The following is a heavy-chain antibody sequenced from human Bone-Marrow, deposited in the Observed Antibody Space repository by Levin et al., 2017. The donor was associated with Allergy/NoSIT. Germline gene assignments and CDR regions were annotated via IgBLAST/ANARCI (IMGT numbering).Heavy chain of an antibody. CDR2: ISWSSQDI. Sequence: GGSLRLSCVASGFTFEDYAMHWVRQAPGKGLEWVSGISWSSQDIDYADSVKGRFTISRDNAKKTLYLQMNSLRTEDTAFYYCAKDIRAAIFYYFDYWGQGRLVAVSS. CDR1: GFTFEDYA. D-gene: IGHD3-3*01. CDR3: AKDIRAAIFYYFDY. J-gene: IGHJ4*02. V-gene: IGHV3-9*01.